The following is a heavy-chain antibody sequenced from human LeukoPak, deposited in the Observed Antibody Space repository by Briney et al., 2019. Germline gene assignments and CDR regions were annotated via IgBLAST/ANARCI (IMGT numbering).Heavy chain of an antibody. J-gene: IGHJ6*03. CDR2: ISSSGSTI. CDR1: GFTFSSYE. CDR3: ARRYCSGGSCHKGAGYYYMDV. Sequence: PGGSLRLSCAASGFTFSSYEMNWVRQAPGKGLEWVSYISSSGSTIYYADSVKGRFTISRDNAKNSLYLQMNSLRAEDTAVYYCARRYCSGGSCHKGAGYYYMDVWGKGTTVTISS. V-gene: IGHV3-48*03. D-gene: IGHD2-15*01.